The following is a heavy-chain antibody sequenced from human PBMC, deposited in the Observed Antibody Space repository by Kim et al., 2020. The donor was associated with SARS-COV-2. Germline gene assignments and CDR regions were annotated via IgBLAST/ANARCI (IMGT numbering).Heavy chain of an antibody. CDR1: GGSVSSGSYY. D-gene: IGHD2-15*01. Sequence: SETLSLTCTVSGGSVSSGSYYWSWIRQPPGKGLEWIGYIYYSGSTNYNPSLKSRVTISVDTSKNQFSLKLSSVTAADTAVYYCAREWPDLTTPGSLLLDYYGMDVWGQGTTVTVSS. J-gene: IGHJ6*02. CDR3: AREWPDLTTPGSLLLDYYGMDV. V-gene: IGHV4-61*01. CDR2: IYYSGST.